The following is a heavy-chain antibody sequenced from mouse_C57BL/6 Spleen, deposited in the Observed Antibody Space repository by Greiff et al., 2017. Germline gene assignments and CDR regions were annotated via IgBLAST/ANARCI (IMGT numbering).Heavy chain of an antibody. J-gene: IGHJ4*01. D-gene: IGHD6-2*01. Sequence: VQLQQPGAELVRPGSSVKLSCKASGYTFTSYWMHWVKQRPIQGLEWIGNIYPSDSEPHYNQKFKDKATLTVDKSSSTAYMQLSSLTSEDSAVYYCAKVSSYAMDYWGQGTSVTVSS. CDR2: IYPSDSEP. CDR3: AKVSSYAMDY. V-gene: IGHV1-52*01. CDR1: GYTFTSYW.